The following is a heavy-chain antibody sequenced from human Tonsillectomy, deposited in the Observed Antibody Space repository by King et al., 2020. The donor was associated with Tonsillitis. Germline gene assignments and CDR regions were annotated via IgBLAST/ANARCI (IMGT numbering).Heavy chain of an antibody. Sequence: VQLVQSGAEVRKPGGSLTPTCPVSGYIFTDYYIHGIPPAPGQGLGGNGWSRPYSGGPKYAQKFQGRATLTRETSNRTVSMDLGSLTSDDTAVYYCAREWGDAFDLWGQGTLVTVSS. J-gene: IGHJ3*01. CDR3: AREWGDAFDL. CDR1: GYIFTDYY. D-gene: IGHD3-16*01. CDR2: SRPYSGGP. V-gene: IGHV1-2*02.